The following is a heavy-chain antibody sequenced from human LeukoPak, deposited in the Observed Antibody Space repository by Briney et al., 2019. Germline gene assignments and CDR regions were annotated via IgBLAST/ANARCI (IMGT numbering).Heavy chain of an antibody. CDR3: ARDASGYSYGSFDY. D-gene: IGHD5-18*01. J-gene: IGHJ4*02. Sequence: ASVKVSCKASGYTFTGYYMHWVRQAPGQGLEWMGWINPNSGGTNYAQKFQGRVTMTRDTSISTAYMELSRLRSDDTAAYYCARDASGYSYGSFDYWGQGTLVTVSS. CDR1: GYTFTGYY. CDR2: INPNSGGT. V-gene: IGHV1-2*02.